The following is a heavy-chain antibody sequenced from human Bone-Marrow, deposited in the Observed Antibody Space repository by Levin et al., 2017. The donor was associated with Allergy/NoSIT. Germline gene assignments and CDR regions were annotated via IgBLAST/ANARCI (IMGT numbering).Heavy chain of an antibody. V-gene: IGHV5-51*01. CDR2: VYPADSYT. CDR1: GFDFTNDW. Sequence: GESLKISCKASGFDFTNDWIAWVRQMPGKGLELMGLVYPADSYTRYSPSFQGHVTISADKSIRTAYLQWSSLKASDTAVYYCARSMGRSYYFYYYALDVWGQGTTVTVSS. D-gene: IGHD1-26*01. J-gene: IGHJ6*02. CDR3: ARSMGRSYYFYYYALDV.